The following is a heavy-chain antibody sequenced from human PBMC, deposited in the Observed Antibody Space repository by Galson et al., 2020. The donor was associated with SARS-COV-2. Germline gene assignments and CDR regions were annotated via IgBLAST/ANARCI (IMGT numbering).Heavy chain of an antibody. D-gene: IGHD5-18*01. CDR2: IYYSGSA. CDR3: ARRYPYSYASFDY. V-gene: IGHV4-39*01. J-gene: IGHJ4*02. CDR1: GASISSSSYH. Sequence: ASETLSLTCTVSGASISSSSYHWGWIRQPPGKGLEWIGSIYYSGSAYYNPSLESRVTISVDTSNSQFSPNLNSVTAADTAVYYCARRYPYSYASFDYWGQGTLVTVSS.